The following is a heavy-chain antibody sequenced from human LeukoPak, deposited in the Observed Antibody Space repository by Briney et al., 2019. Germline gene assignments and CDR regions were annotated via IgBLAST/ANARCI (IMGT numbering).Heavy chain of an antibody. CDR2: IYYSGST. D-gene: IGHD1-1*01. Sequence: SETLSLTCTVSGGSISNYYWSWLRQPPGKGLEWIGYIYYSGSTNYNPSLKSRLTISVDTSKNQFSLKLSSVTAADTAVYYCARDSTTGLLGYWGQGTLVTVSS. V-gene: IGHV4-59*01. CDR3: ARDSTTGLLGY. J-gene: IGHJ4*02. CDR1: GGSISNYY.